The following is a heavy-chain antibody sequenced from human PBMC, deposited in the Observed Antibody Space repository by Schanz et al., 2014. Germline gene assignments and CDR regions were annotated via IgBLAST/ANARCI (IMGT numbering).Heavy chain of an antibody. CDR1: GGAIRSQT. V-gene: IGHV1-69*08. CDR3: ARDRSVLASRYSYFDA. J-gene: IGHJ5*01. CDR2: VISIVGTV. Sequence: QVQLVQSGAEVTKPGSSVKVSCKASGGAIRSQTITWVRQAPGQGLEWMGRVISIVGTVTYAQKFQGRVTITADKSTSTYYLELRSLASEDTAVYFCARDRSVLASRYSYFDAWGQGTLVTVSS. D-gene: IGHD5-18*01.